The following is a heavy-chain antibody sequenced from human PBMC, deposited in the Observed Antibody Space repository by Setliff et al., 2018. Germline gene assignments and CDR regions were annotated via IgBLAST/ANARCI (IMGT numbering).Heavy chain of an antibody. CDR1: GYIFTSYG. V-gene: IGHV1-18*01. Sequence: ASVKVSCKASGYIFTSYGFSWVRQAPGQGLEWMGWISTYNGKTNYAQKFQGRVTMTTDTSTSTAYMELRSLRSDDTAMYYCARDAPYTNTWRYFDHWGQGTLVTVSS. CDR2: ISTYNGKT. J-gene: IGHJ4*02. D-gene: IGHD6-13*01. CDR3: ARDAPYTNTWRYFDH.